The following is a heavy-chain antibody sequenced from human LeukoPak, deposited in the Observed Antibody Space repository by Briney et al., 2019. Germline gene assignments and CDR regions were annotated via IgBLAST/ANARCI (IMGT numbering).Heavy chain of an antibody. D-gene: IGHD3-22*01. J-gene: IGHJ5*01. V-gene: IGHV4-38-2*02. CDR1: GYSISSGYY. CDR2: IYHSGST. CDR3: ERGILNDYDRGCYYDGDYNWFYP. Sequence: SETLSLTCTVSGYSISSGYYWGWIRQPPGKGLEWFESIYHSGSTYYNPSLKSRVTISVDTSKNQFSLKLSSVTAADTAVYYCERGILNDYDRGCYYDGDYNWFYPWGKGTPVTVSS.